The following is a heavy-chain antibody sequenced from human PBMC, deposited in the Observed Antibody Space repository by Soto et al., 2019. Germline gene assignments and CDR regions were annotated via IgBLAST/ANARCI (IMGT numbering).Heavy chain of an antibody. V-gene: IGHV3-23*01. CDR2: IGVSSGIT. CDR1: GFTFTSYA. Sequence: EVQLLESGGGLVQPGGSLKLSCAASGFTFTSYAMDWVRQAPGKGLVWVSSIGVSSGITSHADSVQGRFSITRDNSKNTLYLQRNSLSAEDTATSYCPRMCTVCICRNFDCWGQGSLVSVSS. CDR3: PRMCTVCICRNFDC. J-gene: IGHJ4*02. D-gene: IGHD2-8*02.